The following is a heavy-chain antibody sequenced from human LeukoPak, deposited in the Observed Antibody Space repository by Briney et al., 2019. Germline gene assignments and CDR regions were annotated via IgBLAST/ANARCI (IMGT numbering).Heavy chain of an antibody. V-gene: IGHV1-69*04. J-gene: IGHJ4*02. CDR1: GGTFSSYA. Sequence: SVKVSCKASGGTFSSYAISWVRQAPGQGLEWMGRIIPILGIANYAQKFQGRVTITADKSTSTAYMELSSLGSEDTAVYYCARERVRYCSSTSCYFDYWGQGTLVTVSS. D-gene: IGHD2-2*01. CDR3: ARERVRYCSSTSCYFDY. CDR2: IIPILGIA.